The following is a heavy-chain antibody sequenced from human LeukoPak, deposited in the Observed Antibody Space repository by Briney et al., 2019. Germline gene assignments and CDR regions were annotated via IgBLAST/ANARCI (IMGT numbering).Heavy chain of an antibody. Sequence: GGSLRLSCAASGFTFSSYAMHWVRQAPGKGLEWVAVISYDGSNKYYADSVKGRFTISRDNSKNTLYLQMSSLRAEDTAVYYCARGGDYAEYDYWGQGTLVTVSS. J-gene: IGHJ4*02. CDR2: ISYDGSNK. CDR1: GFTFSSYA. D-gene: IGHD4-17*01. CDR3: ARGGDYAEYDY. V-gene: IGHV3-30-3*01.